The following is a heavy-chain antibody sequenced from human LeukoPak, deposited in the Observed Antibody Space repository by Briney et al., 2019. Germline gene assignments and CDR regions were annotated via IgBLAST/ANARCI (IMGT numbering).Heavy chain of an antibody. V-gene: IGHV4-59*04. D-gene: IGHD3-22*01. CDR2: IYYSGSI. Sequence: PSETLSLTCTVSGGSISSYYWSWIRQPPGKGLEWIGYIYYSGSIYYNPSLKSRVTMSVDTSKNQFSLKLSSVTAVDTAVYYCARTYDSSGYAFDIWGQGTMVTVSS. J-gene: IGHJ3*02. CDR1: GGSISSYY. CDR3: ARTYDSSGYAFDI.